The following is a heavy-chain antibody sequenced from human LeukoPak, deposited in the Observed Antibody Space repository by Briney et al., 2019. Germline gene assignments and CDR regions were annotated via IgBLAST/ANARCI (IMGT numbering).Heavy chain of an antibody. CDR1: GFTFSTYG. Sequence: PGRSLRLSCAASGFTFSTYGMHWVRQAPGKGLEWVAVIWNDASHDNYADSVRGRFTISRDNSKNTLSLQMNSLRAEDTAVYYCARDLCSGGRCRYAEYWGQGALVTVSS. V-gene: IGHV3-33*01. J-gene: IGHJ4*02. CDR3: ARDLCSGGRCRYAEY. CDR2: IWNDASHD. D-gene: IGHD2-15*01.